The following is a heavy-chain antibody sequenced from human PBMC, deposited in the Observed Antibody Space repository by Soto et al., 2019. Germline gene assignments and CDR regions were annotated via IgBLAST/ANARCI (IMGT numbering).Heavy chain of an antibody. J-gene: IGHJ4*02. CDR3: ARVKTILGVVMPYFDY. V-gene: IGHV4-59*01. D-gene: IGHD3-3*01. CDR2: IYYSGST. CDR1: GGSISSYY. Sequence: SETLSLTCTVSGGSISSYYWSWIRQPPGKGLEWIGYIYYSGSTNYNPSLKSRVTISVDTSKNQFSLKLSSVTAADTAVYYCARVKTILGVVMPYFDYWGQGTLVTVSS.